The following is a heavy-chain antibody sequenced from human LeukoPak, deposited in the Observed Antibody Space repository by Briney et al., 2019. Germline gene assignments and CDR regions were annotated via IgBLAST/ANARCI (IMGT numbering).Heavy chain of an antibody. CDR1: GDTLRELP. D-gene: IGHD3-3*01. V-gene: IGHV1-24*01. J-gene: IGHJ4*02. CDR2: FDPENAEI. CDR3: ATRGSDFWSGFDY. Sequence: ASVKVSCKLSGDTLRELPIQWVRQAGGKGLEWMAGFDPENAEIVYAQKFQGRVTMTEDSSTNTAYMELTSLTSDDTALYYCATRGSDFWSGFDYWGQGTQVTVSS.